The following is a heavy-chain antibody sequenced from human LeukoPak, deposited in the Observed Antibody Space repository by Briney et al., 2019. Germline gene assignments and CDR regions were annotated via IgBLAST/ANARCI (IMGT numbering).Heavy chain of an antibody. CDR2: ISYDGSNK. V-gene: IGHV3-30*03. CDR3: ARDRSPGNFDY. J-gene: IGHJ4*02. CDR1: GFTFNNYG. Sequence: GGSLRLSCAASGFTFNNYGMHWVRQAPGKGLEWVAVISYDGSNKYYADSVKGRFTISRDNSKNTLYLQMNSLRAEDTAVYYCARDRSPGNFDYWGQGTLVTVSS. D-gene: IGHD3-10*01.